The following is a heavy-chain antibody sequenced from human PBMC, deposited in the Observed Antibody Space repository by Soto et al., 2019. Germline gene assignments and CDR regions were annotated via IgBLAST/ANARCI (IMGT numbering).Heavy chain of an antibody. CDR2: ISYDGSNK. CDR3: AKDEVRVVVVARDSHGMDV. J-gene: IGHJ6*02. CDR1: GFTFSNYG. Sequence: QVQLVESGGGVVQPGKSLRLSCAASGFTFSNYGMHWVRQAPGKGLEWVALISYDGSNKKYADSVKGRFTISRDNSKNTLYRQMNSLRGEDTAVYYCAKDEVRVVVVARDSHGMDVWGQGTTVTVS. D-gene: IGHD2-15*01. V-gene: IGHV3-30*18.